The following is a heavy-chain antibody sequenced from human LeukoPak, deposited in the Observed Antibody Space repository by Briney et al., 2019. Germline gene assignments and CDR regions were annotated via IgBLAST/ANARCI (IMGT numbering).Heavy chain of an antibody. CDR3: SRYCITASCRTLDSYYGMNV. D-gene: IGHD2-15*01. CDR2: VSASGDDT. J-gene: IGHJ6*02. Sequence: PGGSLRLSCAASGFTFNSYAMSWVRQAPGKGLEWVSAVSASGDDTYYTDSVKGRFAISRDNSRNTLFLQMSSLIAEDTAVYYCSRYCITASCRTLDSYYGMNVWGQGTTVTVSS. CDR1: GFTFNSYA. V-gene: IGHV3-23*01.